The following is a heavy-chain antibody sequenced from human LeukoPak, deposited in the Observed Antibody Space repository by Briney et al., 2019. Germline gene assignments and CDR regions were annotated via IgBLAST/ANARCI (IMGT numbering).Heavy chain of an antibody. CDR2: INHSGST. CDR3: ARLIGIAADYGTADY. J-gene: IGHJ4*02. Sequence: SETLSLTCAVYGGSFSGYYWSWIRQPPGKGLEWIGEINHSGSTNYNPSLKSRVTISVDTSKNQFSLKLSSVTAADTAVYYCARLIGIAADYGTADYWGQGTLVTVSS. CDR1: GGSFSGYY. D-gene: IGHD6-13*01. V-gene: IGHV4-34*01.